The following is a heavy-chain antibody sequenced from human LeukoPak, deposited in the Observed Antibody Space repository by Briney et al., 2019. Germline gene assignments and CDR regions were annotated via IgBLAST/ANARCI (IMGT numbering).Heavy chain of an antibody. CDR1: W. CDR3: ARDAGDY. CDR2: VKADGRET. D-gene: IGHD3-10*01. V-gene: IGHV3-7*01. Sequence: WMSWVRQAPGKGLEWVANVKADGRETYYVDSVKGRFTISRDNAKNSLYLQMNSLRAEDTAVYYCARDAGDYWGQGTLVTVSS. J-gene: IGHJ4*02.